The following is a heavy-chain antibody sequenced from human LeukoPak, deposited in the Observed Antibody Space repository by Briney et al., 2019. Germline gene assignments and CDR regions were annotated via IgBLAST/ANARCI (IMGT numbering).Heavy chain of an antibody. D-gene: IGHD1-26*01. CDR1: GYTFTDYY. Sequence: ASVKVSCKASGYTFTDYYLHWLRQAPGQGLEWMGWVNPKSGATNYAQRFQGRVTMTWQTSISTGNMELSSLRSDDTAVYYCARGVVGATGDFDYWGQGTLVTVSS. CDR3: ARGVVGATGDFDY. J-gene: IGHJ4*02. CDR2: VNPKSGAT. V-gene: IGHV1-2*02.